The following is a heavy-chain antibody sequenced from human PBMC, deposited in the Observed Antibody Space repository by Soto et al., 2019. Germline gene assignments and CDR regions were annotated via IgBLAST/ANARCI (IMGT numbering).Heavy chain of an antibody. CDR1: GSSISSSSYY. V-gene: IGHV4-39*07. CDR2: IYYSGST. D-gene: IGHD3-10*02. J-gene: IGHJ5*02. Sequence: SETLSLTCTVSGSSISSSSYYWGWIRQPPEKGQEWIGSIYYSGSTNYNQSLKSRVTISVDTSKNQFSLKLSSVTAADTAVYYCARTLFGWGIWFDPWGQGTLVTVSS. CDR3: ARTLFGWGIWFDP.